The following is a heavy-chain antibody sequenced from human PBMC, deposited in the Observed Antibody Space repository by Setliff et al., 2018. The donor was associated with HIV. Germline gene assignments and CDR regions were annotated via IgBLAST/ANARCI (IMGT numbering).Heavy chain of an antibody. V-gene: IGHV4-61*02. J-gene: IGHJ4*02. Sequence: SETLSLTCSVSGGSISSGSYYWSWIRQPAGKGLEWIERIYTSGSTNYNPSLKSRVTMSVDTSKNQFSLKLSSVTAADTAVYYCARARPGIAVAGTLFDYWGQGTLVTVSS. CDR2: IYTSGST. CDR3: ARARPGIAVAGTLFDY. D-gene: IGHD6-19*01. CDR1: GGSISSGSYY.